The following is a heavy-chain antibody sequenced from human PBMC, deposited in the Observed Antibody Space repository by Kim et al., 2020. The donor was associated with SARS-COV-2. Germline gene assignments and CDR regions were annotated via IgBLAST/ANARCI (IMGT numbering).Heavy chain of an antibody. D-gene: IGHD1-26*01. Sequence: GGSLRLSCTASGFTFGDYAMSWVRQAPGKGLEWVGFIRSKAYGGTTEYAASVKGRFTISRDDSKSIAYLQMNSLKTEDTAVYYCTRAAIMGATDYWGQGTLVTVSS. CDR1: GFTFGDYA. CDR3: TRAAIMGATDY. CDR2: IRSKAYGGTT. J-gene: IGHJ4*02. V-gene: IGHV3-49*04.